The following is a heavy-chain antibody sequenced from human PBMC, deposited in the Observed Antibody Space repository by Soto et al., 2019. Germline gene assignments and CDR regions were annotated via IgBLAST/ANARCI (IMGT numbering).Heavy chain of an antibody. J-gene: IGHJ4*02. CDR3: ARGPGYYFDY. Sequence: VGSLILSCAASGFTFSSYAMHWVRQAPGKGLEYVSAISSNGGSTYYANSVKGRFTISRDNSKNTLYLQMGSLRAEDMAVYYCARGPGYYFDYWGQGTLVTVSS. CDR2: ISSNGGST. V-gene: IGHV3-64*01. CDR1: GFTFSSYA.